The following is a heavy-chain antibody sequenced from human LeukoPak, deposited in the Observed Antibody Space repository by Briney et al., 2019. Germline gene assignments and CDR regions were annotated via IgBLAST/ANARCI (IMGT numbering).Heavy chain of an antibody. CDR3: AKASSSGYYFDY. D-gene: IGHD6-19*01. J-gene: IGHJ4*02. Sequence: GRSLRLSCAASGFTFDDYAMHWVRQAPGKGLEWVSGISWNSGSIGYADSVKGRFTISRDNAKNSLYLQMNSLRAEDMALYYCAKASSSGYYFDYWGQGTLVTVSS. V-gene: IGHV3-9*03. CDR2: ISWNSGSI. CDR1: GFTFDDYA.